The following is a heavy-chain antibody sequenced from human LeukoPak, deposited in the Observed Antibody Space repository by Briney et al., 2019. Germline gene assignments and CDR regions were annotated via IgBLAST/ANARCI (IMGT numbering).Heavy chain of an antibody. CDR1: GFTFSSYA. D-gene: IGHD3-3*01. Sequence: GGSLRLSCAASGFTFSSYAMSWVRQAPGKGLEWVSAICGSGGSTYYADSVKGRFTISRDNSKNTLYLQMNNLRAEDTAVYYCAKGGPRLRSLTPESATFDPWGQGTLVTVSS. J-gene: IGHJ5*02. CDR2: ICGSGGST. CDR3: AKGGPRLRSLTPESATFDP. V-gene: IGHV3-23*01.